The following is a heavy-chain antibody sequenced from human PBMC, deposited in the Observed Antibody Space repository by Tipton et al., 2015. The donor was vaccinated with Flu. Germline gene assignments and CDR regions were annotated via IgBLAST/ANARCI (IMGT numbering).Heavy chain of an antibody. J-gene: IGHJ4*02. CDR3: ARQRPVAASLNYFDY. CDR1: GYTFTSYY. V-gene: IGHV1-46*01. Sequence: QLVQSGAEVKKPGASVKVSCKASGYTFTSYYMHWVRQAPGQGLEWMGIINPSGGSTSYAQKFQGRVTMTRDTSTSTVYMELRSLRSEDTAVYYCARQRPVAASLNYFDYWGQGTLGTVSS. CDR2: INPSGGST. D-gene: IGHD2-15*01.